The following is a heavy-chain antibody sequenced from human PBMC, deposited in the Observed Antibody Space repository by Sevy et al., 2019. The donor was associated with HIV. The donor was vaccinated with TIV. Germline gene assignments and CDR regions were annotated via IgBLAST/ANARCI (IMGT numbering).Heavy chain of an antibody. D-gene: IGHD3-10*01. Sequence: GGSLRLSCAASGFTFDDYAMHWVRQAPGKGLEWVSGISWNSGSIGYADSVKGRFTIPRDNAKNSLYLQMNSLRAEDTALYYCAKDVTRSGMVRPAVAFDIWGQGTMVTVSS. CDR1: GFTFDDYA. CDR3: AKDVTRSGMVRPAVAFDI. J-gene: IGHJ3*02. CDR2: ISWNSGSI. V-gene: IGHV3-9*01.